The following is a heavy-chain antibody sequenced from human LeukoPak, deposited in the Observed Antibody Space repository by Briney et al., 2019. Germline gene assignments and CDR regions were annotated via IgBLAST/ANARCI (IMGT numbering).Heavy chain of an antibody. V-gene: IGHV4-38-2*02. CDR2: IYHSGST. D-gene: IGHD3-16*02. Sequence: PSETLSLTCAVSGYSISSGYYWGWIRQPPGKGLEWIGSIYHSGSTYYNPSLKSRDTISVDTSKNQFSLKLSSVTAADTAVYYCARDYYDYVWGSYRFGYWGQGTLVTVSS. J-gene: IGHJ4*02. CDR3: ARDYYDYVWGSYRFGY. CDR1: GYSISSGYY.